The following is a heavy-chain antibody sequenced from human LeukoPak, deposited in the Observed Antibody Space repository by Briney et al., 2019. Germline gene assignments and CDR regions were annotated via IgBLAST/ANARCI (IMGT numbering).Heavy chain of an antibody. CDR3: ARTYRGGDCYSHYYYYGMDV. V-gene: IGHV1-69*02. D-gene: IGHD2-21*02. Sequence: SVKVSCKASGGTFSSYTISWVRQAPGQGLEWMGRIIPILGIANYAQKFQGRVTITADKSTSTAYMELSSLRSEDTAVYYCARTYRGGDCYSHYYYYGMDVWGQGITVTVSS. J-gene: IGHJ6*02. CDR2: IIPILGIA. CDR1: GGTFSSYT.